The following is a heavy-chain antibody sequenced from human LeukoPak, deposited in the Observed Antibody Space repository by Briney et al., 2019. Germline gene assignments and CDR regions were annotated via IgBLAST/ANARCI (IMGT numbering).Heavy chain of an antibody. J-gene: IGHJ3*02. D-gene: IGHD2-21*02. Sequence: SSETLSLTCSVYGRSFSDYFWSWIRQSPGKGPEWIGEIDDGGNTNYNPSLMSRVIVSMEKSKKQFSLVMRSMAAADTAVYYCARFSRITWGDWGDAFDIWGQGTTIIVSS. CDR1: GRSFSDYF. V-gene: IGHV4-34*01. CDR3: ARFSRITWGDWGDAFDI. CDR2: IDDGGNT.